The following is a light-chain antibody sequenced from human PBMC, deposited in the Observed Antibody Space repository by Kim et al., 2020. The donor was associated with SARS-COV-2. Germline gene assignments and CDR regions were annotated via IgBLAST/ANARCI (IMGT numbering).Light chain of an antibody. V-gene: IGLV2-14*03. Sequence: QSALTQPASLSGSPGESITISCTGSSSDIGGYNYVSWYQQHPGKAPKLMIYDVTKRPSGVSVRFSGSKSANMASLTIFGLQAEDEADYYCSSYTRSSAVVFGGGTKLTVL. CDR2: DVT. CDR3: SSYTRSSAVV. CDR1: SSDIGGYNY. J-gene: IGLJ2*01.